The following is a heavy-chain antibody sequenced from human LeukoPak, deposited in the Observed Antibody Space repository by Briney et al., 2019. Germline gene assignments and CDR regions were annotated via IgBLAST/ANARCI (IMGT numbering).Heavy chain of an antibody. CDR1: GRSISSYY. D-gene: IGHD4-11*01. J-gene: IGHJ4*02. CDR3: ARERPTTNFEY. CDR2: IYTSGST. V-gene: IGHV4-4*07. Sequence: SETLSLTCTVSGRSISSYYWSWIRQPAGKGLEWIGRIYTSGSTNYNPSLKSRVTMSVDRSKKQFSLKLSSVTAADTAVYYCARERPTTNFEYWGQGALVTVSS.